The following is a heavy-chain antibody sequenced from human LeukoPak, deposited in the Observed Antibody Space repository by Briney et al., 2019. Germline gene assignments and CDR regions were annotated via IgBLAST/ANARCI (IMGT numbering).Heavy chain of an antibody. V-gene: IGHV4-34*01. D-gene: IGHD6-13*01. Sequence: SETLSLTCAVYGGSFSGYYWSWIRQPPGKGLEWIGEINHSESTNYNPSLKSRVTVSVDTSKNQFSLKLSSVTAADTAVYYCATRPDIAAAGPGWFDPWGQGTLVTVSS. CDR2: INHSEST. J-gene: IGHJ5*02. CDR1: GGSFSGYY. CDR3: ATRPDIAAAGPGWFDP.